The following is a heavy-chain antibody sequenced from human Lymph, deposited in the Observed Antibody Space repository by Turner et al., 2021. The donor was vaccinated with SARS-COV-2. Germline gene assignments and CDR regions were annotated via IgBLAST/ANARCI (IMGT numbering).Heavy chain of an antibody. D-gene: IGHD3-9*01. Sequence: QVQLVQSGAEVKKPGASVKVSCMASEYTFTRYDINWVRQATGHGLEWMGWMDPNSGNTGYAQKFQGRVTMTRNTSISTAYMELSSLRSEDTAVYYCARAAQLTVWFDPWGQGTLVTVSS. CDR1: EYTFTRYD. V-gene: IGHV1-8*01. CDR2: MDPNSGNT. J-gene: IGHJ5*02. CDR3: ARAAQLTVWFDP.